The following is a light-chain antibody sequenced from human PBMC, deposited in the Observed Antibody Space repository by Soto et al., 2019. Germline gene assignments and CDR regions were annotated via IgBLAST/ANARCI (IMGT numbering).Light chain of an antibody. CDR3: TSYTAKNTLV. Sequence: QSALTQPASVSGSPGQSITISCSGPTSDIHDFNSISWYRHHPGNAPRLIVYDVNKRPSGISPRFSGSKSGLTASLTISGLQGEDEADYFCTSYTAKNTLVFGTGTKVTVL. CDR2: DVN. J-gene: IGLJ1*01. CDR1: TSDIHDFNS. V-gene: IGLV2-14*01.